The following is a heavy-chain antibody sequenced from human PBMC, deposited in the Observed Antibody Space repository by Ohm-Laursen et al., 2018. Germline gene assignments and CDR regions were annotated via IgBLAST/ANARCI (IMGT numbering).Heavy chain of an antibody. J-gene: IGHJ4*02. CDR3: ARRSITGTTEFDY. Sequence: SLRLSCSASGFTFSSYSMNWVRQAPGKGLEWVSSISSSSSYIYYADSVKGRFTISRDNAKNSLYLQMNSLRAEDTAVYYCARRSITGTTEFDYWGQGTLVTVSS. D-gene: IGHD1-7*01. CDR1: GFTFSSYS. CDR2: ISSSSSYI. V-gene: IGHV3-21*04.